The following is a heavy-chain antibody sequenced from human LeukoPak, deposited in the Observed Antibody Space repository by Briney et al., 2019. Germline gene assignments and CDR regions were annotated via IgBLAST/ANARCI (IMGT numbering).Heavy chain of an antibody. V-gene: IGHV4-38-2*01. CDR2: IYHSGST. D-gene: IGHD4-17*01. Sequence: SETLSLTCAVSGYSIRGDDYWGWIRQSPGKGLEWIGSIYHSGSTHYNPSLKSRVTISVDTSKNQFSLMLNSVTAADTAVYYCARNRSVTTTPGFDHWGQGTLVIVSS. CDR1: GYSIRGDDY. J-gene: IGHJ4*02. CDR3: ARNRSVTTTPGFDH.